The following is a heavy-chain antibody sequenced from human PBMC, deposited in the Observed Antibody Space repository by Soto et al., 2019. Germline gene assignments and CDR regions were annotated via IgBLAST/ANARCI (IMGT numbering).Heavy chain of an antibody. CDR2: ISYDGSNK. V-gene: IGHV3-30-3*01. J-gene: IGHJ6*02. D-gene: IGHD3-16*01. CDR3: ALMGAAYGMDV. Sequence: QVQLVESGGGVVQPGRSLRLSCAASGFTFSSYAMHWVRQAPGKGLEWVAVISYDGSNKYYADSVKGRFTISRDNSKNTLYLQMNSLRAEDTAAYYCALMGAAYGMDVWGQGTTVTVSS. CDR1: GFTFSSYA.